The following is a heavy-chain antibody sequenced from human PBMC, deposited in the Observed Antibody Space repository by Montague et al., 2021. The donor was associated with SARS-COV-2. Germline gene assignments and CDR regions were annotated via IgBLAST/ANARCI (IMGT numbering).Heavy chain of an antibody. CDR2: IYYSGST. CDR1: GGSISSSSYY. Sequence: SETLSLTCTVSGGSISSSSYYSGWIRQPPGKGLEWIGSIYYSGSTYYNPSLKSRVTISVDTSKNQFSLKLSSVTAADTAVYYCARVRTTMIIVVTYFDYWGQGTLVTVSS. V-gene: IGHV4-39*07. J-gene: IGHJ4*02. D-gene: IGHD3-22*01. CDR3: ARVRTTMIIVVTYFDY.